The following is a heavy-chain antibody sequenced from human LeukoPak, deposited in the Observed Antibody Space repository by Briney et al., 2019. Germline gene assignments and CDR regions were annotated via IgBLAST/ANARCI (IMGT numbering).Heavy chain of an antibody. V-gene: IGHV4-59*01. CDR3: ARVSGSYFSGAFDI. J-gene: IGHJ3*02. Sequence: SETLSLTCTVSGGSISSYYWSWIRQPPGKGLEWIGYIYYSGSTNYNPSLKSRVTISVDTSKNQFSLKLSSVTAADTAVYYCARVSGSYFSGAFDIWGQGTMVTVSS. CDR1: GGSISSYY. CDR2: IYYSGST. D-gene: IGHD1-26*01.